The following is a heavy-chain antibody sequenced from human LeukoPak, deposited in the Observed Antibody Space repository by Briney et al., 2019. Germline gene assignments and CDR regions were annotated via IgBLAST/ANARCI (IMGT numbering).Heavy chain of an antibody. D-gene: IGHD6-25*01. Sequence: PSETESLTCGVSGGSVSSTNWWTWIRQPPGKGLEWIGEVHLDVRTNFNPSLKSRLTMSVDLSENHVSLKLTSVTAADTAVYYCAREGGFYRPLDYSGQGTLVTVRS. CDR2: VHLDVRT. CDR1: GGSVSSTNW. J-gene: IGHJ4*02. V-gene: IGHV4-4*02. CDR3: AREGGFYRPLDY.